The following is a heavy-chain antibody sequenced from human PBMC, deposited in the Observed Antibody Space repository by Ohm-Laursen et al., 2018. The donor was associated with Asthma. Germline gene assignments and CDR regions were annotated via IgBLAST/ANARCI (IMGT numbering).Heavy chain of an antibody. Sequence: SLRLSCTASGFTFSSYGMHWVRQAPGKGLEWVAVISYDGSNKYYADSVKGRFTISRDNSKNTLYLQMNSLRAEDTAVYYCARDRRVVPAAIGWFDPWGQGALVTVSS. J-gene: IGHJ5*02. CDR2: ISYDGSNK. CDR1: GFTFSSYG. V-gene: IGHV3-33*05. CDR3: ARDRRVVPAAIGWFDP. D-gene: IGHD2-2*01.